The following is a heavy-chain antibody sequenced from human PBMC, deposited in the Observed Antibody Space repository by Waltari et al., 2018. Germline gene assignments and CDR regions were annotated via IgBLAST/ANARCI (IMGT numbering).Heavy chain of an antibody. CDR1: GFTFDDYA. Sequence: EVQLVESGGGLVQPGRSLRLSCAASGFTFDDYARHWVRQAPGKGLEWVSGISWNSGSIGYADSGKGRFTISRDNAKNSLYLQMNSLRAEDTAVYYCAIVIQWWFPGNMNVWGQGTTVTVSS. J-gene: IGHJ6*02. V-gene: IGHV3-9*01. CDR2: ISWNSGSI. CDR3: AIVIQWWFPGNMNV. D-gene: IGHD2-15*01.